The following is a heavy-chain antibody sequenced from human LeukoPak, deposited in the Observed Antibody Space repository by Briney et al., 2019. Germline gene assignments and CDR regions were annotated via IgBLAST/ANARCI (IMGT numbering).Heavy chain of an antibody. CDR2: ISGSSAST. V-gene: IGHV3-23*01. CDR1: GFTFSTYA. J-gene: IGHJ4*02. D-gene: IGHD3-10*01. CDR3: AVGGYYFDY. Sequence: GGSLRLSCAASGFTFSTYAMNRVRQAPGKGLEWVSGISGSSASTYYADSVKGRFTISRDNSKNTLYVQMNSLRAEDTAVYYCAVGGYYFDYWGQGTLVTVSS.